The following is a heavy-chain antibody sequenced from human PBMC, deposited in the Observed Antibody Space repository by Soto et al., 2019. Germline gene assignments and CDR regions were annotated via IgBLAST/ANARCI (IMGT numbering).Heavy chain of an antibody. V-gene: IGHV1-2*04. D-gene: IGHD3-10*01. Sequence: ASVKVSCKASGHTFTGYYRHWVRQAPGQGLEWMGWINPNSGGTNYAQKFQGWVTMTRDTSISTAYMELSRLRSDDTAVYYCARAATSLLWFGELPTYYYGMDVWGQGTTVTVSS. CDR3: ARAATSLLWFGELPTYYYGMDV. CDR2: INPNSGGT. J-gene: IGHJ6*02. CDR1: GHTFTGYY.